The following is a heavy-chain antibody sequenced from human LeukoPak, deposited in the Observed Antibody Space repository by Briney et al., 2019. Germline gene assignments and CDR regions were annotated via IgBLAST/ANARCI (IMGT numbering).Heavy chain of an antibody. Sequence: GGSLRLSCAASGFTFSSYGMHWVRQAPGKGLEGVAFIRYDGSNKYYADSVKGRFTISRDNSKNTLYLQMNSLRAEDTAVYYCSFHGDFLFDYWGQGTLVTVSS. J-gene: IGHJ4*02. D-gene: IGHD2/OR15-2a*01. V-gene: IGHV3-30*02. CDR2: IRYDGSNK. CDR1: GFTFSSYG. CDR3: SFHGDFLFDY.